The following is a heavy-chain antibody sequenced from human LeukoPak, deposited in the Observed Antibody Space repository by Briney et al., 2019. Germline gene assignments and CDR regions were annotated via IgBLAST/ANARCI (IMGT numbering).Heavy chain of an antibody. V-gene: IGHV3-23*01. CDR1: GFTFSSYG. Sequence: GGSLRLSCAASGFTFSSYGMSWVRQAPGKGLEWFSAISGSGGSTYYADSVKGRFTISRDNSKNTLYLQMNSLRAEDTAVYYCAKKRWYGSGSYYNFYYYYYMDVWGKGTTVTISS. J-gene: IGHJ6*03. CDR2: ISGSGGST. CDR3: AKKRWYGSGSYYNFYYYYYMDV. D-gene: IGHD3-10*01.